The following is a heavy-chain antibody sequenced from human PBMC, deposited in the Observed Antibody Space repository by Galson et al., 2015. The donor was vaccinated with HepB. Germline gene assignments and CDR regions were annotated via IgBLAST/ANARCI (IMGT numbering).Heavy chain of an antibody. D-gene: IGHD2-15*01. V-gene: IGHV3-49*03. J-gene: IGHJ4*02. Sequence: SLRLSCAASGFTFGDYAMSWFRQAPGKGLEWVGFIRSKAYGGTTEYAASVKGRFTISRDDSKSIAYLQMNSLKTEDTAVYYCTRDPILGYCSGGSCYPSFDYWGQGTLVTVSS. CDR3: TRDPILGYCSGGSCYPSFDY. CDR1: GFTFGDYA. CDR2: IRSKAYGGTT.